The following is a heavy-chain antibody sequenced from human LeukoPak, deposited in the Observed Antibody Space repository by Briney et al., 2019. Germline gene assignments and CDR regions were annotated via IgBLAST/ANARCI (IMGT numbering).Heavy chain of an antibody. CDR1: GFTFSSYG. CDR2: ISSSSSYI. Sequence: GGSLRLSCAASGFTFSSYGMSWVRQAPGKGLEWVSSISSSSSYIYYADSVKGRFTISRDNAKNSLYLQMNSLGAEDTAVYYCARGGRGYSYGPGYWGQGTLVTVSS. D-gene: IGHD5-18*01. CDR3: ARGGRGYSYGPGY. V-gene: IGHV3-21*01. J-gene: IGHJ4*02.